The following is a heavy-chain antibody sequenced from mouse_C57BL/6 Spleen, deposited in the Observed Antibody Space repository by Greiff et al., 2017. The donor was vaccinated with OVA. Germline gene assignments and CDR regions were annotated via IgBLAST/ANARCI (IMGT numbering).Heavy chain of an antibody. J-gene: IGHJ4*01. V-gene: IGHV3-6*01. CDR3: ARDQGYYGYDLYDMDY. D-gene: IGHD2-2*01. CDR2: ISYDGSN. Sequence: EVQLQQSGPGLVKPSQSLSLTCSVTGYSITSGYFWYWIRQLPGNKLEWMGYISYDGSNYYNPSLKNRISITRDTSKNQFFLQLNTVTTENTATYYCARDQGYYGYDLYDMDYWGQGTSVTVSS. CDR1: GYSITSGYF.